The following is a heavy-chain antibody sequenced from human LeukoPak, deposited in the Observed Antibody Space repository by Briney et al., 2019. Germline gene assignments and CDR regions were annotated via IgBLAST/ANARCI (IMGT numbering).Heavy chain of an antibody. CDR2: ISGSDGIT. J-gene: IGHJ6*03. D-gene: IGHD1-26*01. V-gene: IGHV3-23*01. CDR3: ARAYSETYGLGYYYMDV. Sequence: GGSLRLSCAASGFTFSSCAMNWVRQAPGKGLEWVSGISGSDGITHYADSVRGRFTISRDNSKNTLYLQMNSLRAEDTAVYYCARAYSETYGLGYYYMDVWGKGTTVTISS. CDR1: GFTFSSCA.